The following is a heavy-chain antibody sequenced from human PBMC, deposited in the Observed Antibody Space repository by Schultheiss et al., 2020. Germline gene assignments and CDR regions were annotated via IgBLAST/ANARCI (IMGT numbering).Heavy chain of an antibody. D-gene: IGHD2-2*01. CDR1: GGSISSGGYY. Sequence: SETLSLTCTVSGGSISSGGYYWSWIRQHPGKGLEWIGYIYYSGSTYYNPSLKSRVTISVDTSKNQFSLKLSSVTAADTAVYYCARDVPLGYCSSTSCYQYYYYYYMDVWGQGTTVTVSS. CDR2: IYYSGST. CDR3: ARDVPLGYCSSTSCYQYYYYYYMDV. J-gene: IGHJ6*03. V-gene: IGHV4-31*03.